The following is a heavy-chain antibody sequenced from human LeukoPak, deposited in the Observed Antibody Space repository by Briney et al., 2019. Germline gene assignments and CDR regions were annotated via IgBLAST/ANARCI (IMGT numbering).Heavy chain of an antibody. V-gene: IGHV3-21*01. J-gene: IGHJ4*02. Sequence: GGSLRLSCAASGFTFSSYSMNWVRQAPGKGLEWVSSISSSSYIYYADSVKGRFTISRDNAKNSLYLQMNSLRAEDTAVYYCARDSTETGGFDYWGQGTLVTVSS. CDR1: GFTFSSYS. CDR3: ARDSTETGGFDY. CDR2: ISSSSYI. D-gene: IGHD3-16*01.